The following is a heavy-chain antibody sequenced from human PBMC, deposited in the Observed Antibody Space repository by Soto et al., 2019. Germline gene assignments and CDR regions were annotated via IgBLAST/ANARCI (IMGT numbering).Heavy chain of an antibody. J-gene: IGHJ4*02. D-gene: IGHD4-17*01. CDR2: IWYDGSNK. V-gene: IGHV3-33*01. Sequence: GGSLRLSCAASGFTFSSYGMHWVRQAPGKGLEWVAVIWYDGSNKYYADSVKGRFTISRDNSKNTLYLQMNSLRAEDTAVYYCARDRKSGTTVFDHWGQGTLVTVSS. CDR3: ARDRKSGTTVFDH. CDR1: GFTFSSYG.